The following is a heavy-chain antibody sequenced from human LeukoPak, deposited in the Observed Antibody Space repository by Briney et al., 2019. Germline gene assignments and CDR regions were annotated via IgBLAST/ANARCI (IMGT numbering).Heavy chain of an antibody. V-gene: IGHV3-23*01. CDR3: VKRVGAVSGRTFDY. Sequence: GGSLRLSCAASGFTFSSYAMTWVRQAPGKGLEWVSAISGSGGSTYYADSVKGRFTISRDNSKNTLYLQMNSLRAEDTAVYYCVKRVGAVSGRTFDYWGQGTLVTVSS. D-gene: IGHD6-19*01. CDR2: ISGSGGST. CDR1: GFTFSSYA. J-gene: IGHJ4*02.